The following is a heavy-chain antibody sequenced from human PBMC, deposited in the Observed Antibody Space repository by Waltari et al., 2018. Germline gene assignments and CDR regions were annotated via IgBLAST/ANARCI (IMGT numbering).Heavy chain of an antibody. V-gene: IGHV3-30*02. Sequence: QVQLVESGGGVVQPGASLRLSCAASGFAFSTYGRHWVRQAPGKGLEWVTFIRYDGNIRNYADSVKGRFTISRDNSKNTLYLEMSSLRAEDTAVYYCAKDPYSNYDSYYSYMDVWGKGTTVTISS. CDR2: IRYDGNIR. D-gene: IGHD4-4*01. CDR3: AKDPYSNYDSYYSYMDV. CDR1: GFAFSTYG. J-gene: IGHJ6*03.